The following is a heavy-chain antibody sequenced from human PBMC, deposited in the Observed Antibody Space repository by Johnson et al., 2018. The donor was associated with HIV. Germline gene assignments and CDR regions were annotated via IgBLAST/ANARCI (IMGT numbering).Heavy chain of an antibody. J-gene: IGHJ3*02. V-gene: IGHV3-30-3*01. CDR2: MSYDGINK. Sequence: QVQLVESGGGLVKPGGSLRLSCAASGFTFSDYYISWIRQAPGKGLEWVAVMSYDGINKYYADSVKGRFTISRDNSKNTLYLQMNSLRAEDTAVYYCATCSDQVLLGGDAFDIWGQGTMVTVSS. CDR1: GFTFSDYY. D-gene: IGHD3-16*01. CDR3: ATCSDQVLLGGDAFDI.